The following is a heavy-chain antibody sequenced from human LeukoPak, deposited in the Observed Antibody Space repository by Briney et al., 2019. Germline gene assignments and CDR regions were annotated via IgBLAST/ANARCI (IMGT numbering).Heavy chain of an antibody. V-gene: IGHV5-51*01. CDR1: GDSFTDYW. J-gene: IGHJ4*02. Sequence: GESLKISCKGSGDSFTDYWIGWVRQMPGKGLEWMGIIYPGDSDTRYSPSFQGQVTISADKSISTAYLQWGSLKASDTAMYYCAYSSGYSTSWYYFDHWGQGTLVTVSS. CDR3: AYSSGYSTSWYYFDH. CDR2: IYPGDSDT. D-gene: IGHD6-13*01.